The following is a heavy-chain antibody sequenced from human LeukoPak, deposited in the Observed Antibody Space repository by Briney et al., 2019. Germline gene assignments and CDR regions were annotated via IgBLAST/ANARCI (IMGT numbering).Heavy chain of an antibody. CDR2: ISANRGNT. J-gene: IGHJ4*02. CDR3: ARDRYTSSWYFDS. Sequence: ASVKFSCKASGYIFTNYGISWVRQAPGQGLEWMGWISANRGNTNYAQQFQDRVAVTTDTSTSTAYVDLRLLRSDDTAVYYCARDRYTSSWYFDSWGQGTLVTVSS. CDR1: GYIFTNYG. V-gene: IGHV1-18*01. D-gene: IGHD6-13*01.